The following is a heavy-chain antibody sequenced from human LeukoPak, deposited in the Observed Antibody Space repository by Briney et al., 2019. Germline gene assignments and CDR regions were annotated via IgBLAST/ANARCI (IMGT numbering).Heavy chain of an antibody. CDR2: INPNSGGT. J-gene: IGHJ4*02. Sequence: ASVKVSCKASGYTFTSYGISWVRQAPGQGLEWMGRINPNSGGTNYAQKFQGRVTMTRDTSISTAYMELSRLRSDDTAVYYCAREHSSGWAYFDYRGQGTLVTVSS. CDR1: GYTFTSYG. V-gene: IGHV1-2*06. D-gene: IGHD6-19*01. CDR3: AREHSSGWAYFDY.